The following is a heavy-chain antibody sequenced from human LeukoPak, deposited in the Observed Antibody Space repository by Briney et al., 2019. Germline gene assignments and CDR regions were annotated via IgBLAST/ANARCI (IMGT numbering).Heavy chain of an antibody. CDR1: GYSFTSYW. V-gene: IGHV5-51*01. D-gene: IGHD3-3*01. Sequence: GESLKISCKGSGYSFTSYWIGWVRQMPGKGLEWMGIIYPGDSDTRYSPSFQGQVTISADKSISTAYLQWSSLKASDTAMYYCARSTYYDFWSGYYTHYFDYWGQGTLVTVSS. CDR3: ARSTYYDFWSGYYTHYFDY. J-gene: IGHJ4*02. CDR2: IYPGDSDT.